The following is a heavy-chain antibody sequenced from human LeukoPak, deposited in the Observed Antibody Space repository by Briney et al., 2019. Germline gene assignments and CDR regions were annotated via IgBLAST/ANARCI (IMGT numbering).Heavy chain of an antibody. Sequence: GRSLRLSCAASGFTFSSYAMHWVRQAPGKGLEWVAVISYDGSNKYYADSVKGRFTISRDNSKNTLYLQMNSLRAEDTAVYYCARAAEPYSNYVGNWFDPWGQGTLVTVSS. V-gene: IGHV3-30*01. D-gene: IGHD4-11*01. CDR3: ARAAEPYSNYVGNWFDP. J-gene: IGHJ5*02. CDR2: ISYDGSNK. CDR1: GFTFSSYA.